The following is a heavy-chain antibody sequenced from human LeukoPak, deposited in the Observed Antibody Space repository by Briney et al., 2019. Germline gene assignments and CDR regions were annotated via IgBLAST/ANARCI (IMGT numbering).Heavy chain of an antibody. CDR1: GVSITGSRYY. CDR2: IYYSGSI. J-gene: IGHJ3*01. Sequence: PSETLSLTCTVSGVSITGSRYYWGWIRQPPGKGLEWLGNIYYSGSIDHNPSLKSRLTSSLDTSKNQFSLKLSSVTAADTAVYYCATPSGNAYDVWAKGQWSPSLQ. CDR3: ATPSGNAYDV. D-gene: IGHD3-10*01. V-gene: IGHV4-39*07.